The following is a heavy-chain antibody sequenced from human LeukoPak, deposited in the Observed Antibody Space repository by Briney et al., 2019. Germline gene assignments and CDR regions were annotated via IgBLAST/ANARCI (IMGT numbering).Heavy chain of an antibody. CDR2: IIPIFGTA. CDR1: GGTFSSYA. J-gene: IGHJ3*02. CDR3: AREENGGVYDDGFDI. D-gene: IGHD5/OR15-5a*01. Sequence: ASVKVSCKASGGTFSSYAISWVRQAPGQGLEWMGGIIPIFGTANYAQKFQGRVTITADESTSTAYMELSSLRSEDTAVYYCAREENGGVYDDGFDIWGQGTMVTVSS. V-gene: IGHV1-69*13.